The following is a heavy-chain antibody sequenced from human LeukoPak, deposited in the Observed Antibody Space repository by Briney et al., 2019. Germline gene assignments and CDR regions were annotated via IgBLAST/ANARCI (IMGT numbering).Heavy chain of an antibody. D-gene: IGHD3-16*02. V-gene: IGHV1-2*02. CDR2: MKPKRGGT. CDR3: AGDKLGLRELSLYDE. Sequence: ASARVSSQASGYTLTEQSMLWVRQAPGQRGGWMGWMKPKRGGTKYTRTFQGRVPMTRKTSISTAHMEVSRLTPAGPPVGSCAGDKLGLRELSLYDEWGQGTQVTVSS. J-gene: IGHJ4*02. CDR1: GYTLTEQS.